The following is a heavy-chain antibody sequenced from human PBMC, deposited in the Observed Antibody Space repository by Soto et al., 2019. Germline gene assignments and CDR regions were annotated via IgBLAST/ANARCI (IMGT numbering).Heavy chain of an antibody. Sequence: GGSLRLSCAASGFTFSSYGMHWVRQAPGKGLEWVAVISYDGSNKYYADSVKGRFTISRDNSKNTLYLQMTSLRAEDTAVYYCAKDLWDYYYYYGMDVWGQGTTVTVSS. J-gene: IGHJ6*02. CDR1: GFTFSSYG. CDR2: ISYDGSNK. CDR3: AKDLWDYYYYYGMDV. V-gene: IGHV3-30*18. D-gene: IGHD1-26*01.